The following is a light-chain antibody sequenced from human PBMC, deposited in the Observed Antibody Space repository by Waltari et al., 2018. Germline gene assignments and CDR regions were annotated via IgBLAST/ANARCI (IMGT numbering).Light chain of an antibody. Sequence: SYVLNQPPSVSVATGKTARISCGGTSLGTQTVHWYQQKPGQAPVLVIHYDSGRPSGIPERFSGSTSGNTATLTIKWVEARDEAEYFCQVWDFTQGVFGGGTKLTVL. CDR1: SLGTQT. J-gene: IGLJ3*02. CDR3: QVWDFTQGV. V-gene: IGLV3-21*04. CDR2: YDS.